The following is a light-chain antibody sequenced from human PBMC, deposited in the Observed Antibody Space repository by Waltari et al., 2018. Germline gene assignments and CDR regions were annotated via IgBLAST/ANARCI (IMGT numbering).Light chain of an antibody. Sequence: QSALTQPPSASGSPGQSVAISCTGTSSDVGAYNFVSWYQQHPGRAPKLIIYEVNERPSGVSDRFSGSKSGNTATLTVSRLQAEDEADFYCSSYAGNNNYVFGTGTKVTVL. CDR1: SSDVGAYNF. CDR2: EVN. CDR3: SSYAGNNNYV. J-gene: IGLJ1*01. V-gene: IGLV2-8*01.